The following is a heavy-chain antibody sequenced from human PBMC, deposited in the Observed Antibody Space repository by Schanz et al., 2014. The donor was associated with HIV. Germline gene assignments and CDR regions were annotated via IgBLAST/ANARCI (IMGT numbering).Heavy chain of an antibody. V-gene: IGHV3-30-3*01. CDR1: GFIFNNFA. CDR2: ISYDGINK. Sequence: MLESGGGLVKPGGSLRLSCAASGFIFNNFALIWVRQAPGKGREWVAVISYDGINKYYADSVKGRFTISRDNSKNTLYLQMNRLKTEDTAVYYCTTDPLRDYGVDVWGQGTTVTVSS. CDR3: TTDPLRDYGVDV. J-gene: IGHJ6*02.